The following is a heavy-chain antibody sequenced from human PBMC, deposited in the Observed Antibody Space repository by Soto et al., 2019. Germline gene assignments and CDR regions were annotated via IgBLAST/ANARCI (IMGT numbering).Heavy chain of an antibody. V-gene: IGHV3-30*18. CDR2: ISYDGSNK. CDR3: AKDEDYCSSTSCPDGYYYYYGMDV. D-gene: IGHD2-2*01. Sequence: LRLSCAASGFTFSSYGMHWVRQAPGKGLEWVAVISYDGSNKYYADSVKGRFTISRDNSKNTLYLQMNSLRAEDTAVYYCAKDEDYCSSTSCPDGYYYYYGMDVWGQGTTVTVSS. J-gene: IGHJ6*02. CDR1: GFTFSSYG.